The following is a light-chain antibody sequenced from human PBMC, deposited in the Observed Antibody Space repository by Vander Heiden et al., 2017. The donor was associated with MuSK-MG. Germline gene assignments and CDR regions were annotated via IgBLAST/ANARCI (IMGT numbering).Light chain of an antibody. CDR1: QSVSSY. V-gene: IGKV3-11*01. CDR3: QQRDKWPLT. Sequence: EIVLTQSPATLSLSPGERATLSCRASQSVSSYLAWYQQKPGQAPRLLIYDVFNRATGIPARFSGSGSGTDFSLTISSLEPEDIAVYYCQQRDKWPLTFGGGTKVEIK. CDR2: DVF. J-gene: IGKJ4*01.